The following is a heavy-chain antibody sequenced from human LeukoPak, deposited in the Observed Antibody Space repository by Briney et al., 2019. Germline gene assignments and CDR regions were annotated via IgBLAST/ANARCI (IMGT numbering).Heavy chain of an antibody. CDR3: AKDRDIVVVVAAFDAFDI. V-gene: IGHV3-21*01. CDR2: ISRSSSYI. Sequence: GGSLRLSCAASGFTFSNYRMNWVRLAPGKGLEWVSSISRSSSYIYYADSVRGRFTISRDNSKSTLYLQMNSLRAEDTAVYYCAKDRDIVVVVAAFDAFDIWGQGTMVTVSS. D-gene: IGHD2-15*01. J-gene: IGHJ3*02. CDR1: GFTFSNYR.